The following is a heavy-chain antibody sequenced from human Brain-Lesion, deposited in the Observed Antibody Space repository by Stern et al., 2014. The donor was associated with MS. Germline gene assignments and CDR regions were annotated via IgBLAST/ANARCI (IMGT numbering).Heavy chain of an antibody. D-gene: IGHD2-21*02. Sequence: VQLVEYGGGVVQPGRSLRLSCAASGFTFISYGIHWVRQAPGKGLEWVTVIWFDGNTKYYADSVKGRFTISRDNSKNTVYLHMDSLRADDTAVYYCAREDCGGDCPPNYWGRGTLVTVSS. V-gene: IGHV3-33*01. CDR1: GFTFISYG. CDR3: AREDCGGDCPPNY. CDR2: IWFDGNTK. J-gene: IGHJ4*02.